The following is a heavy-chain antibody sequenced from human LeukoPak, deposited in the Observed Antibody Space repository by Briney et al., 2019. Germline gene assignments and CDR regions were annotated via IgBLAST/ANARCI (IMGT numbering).Heavy chain of an antibody. V-gene: IGHV3-9*01. Sequence: GGSLRLSCAASGFTFDDYAMHWVRQAPGKGLEWVSGISWNSGSIGHADSVKGRFTISRDNARNSLYLQMNSLRAEDTALYYCAKLDYWGQGTLVTVSS. J-gene: IGHJ4*02. CDR3: AKLDY. CDR2: ISWNSGSI. CDR1: GFTFDDYA.